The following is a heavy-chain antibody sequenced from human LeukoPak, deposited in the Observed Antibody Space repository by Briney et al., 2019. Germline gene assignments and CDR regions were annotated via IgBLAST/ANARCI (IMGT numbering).Heavy chain of an antibody. D-gene: IGHD5-24*01. CDR3: ARGLEMEYYYYMDV. CDR2: IKQDGSEK. J-gene: IGHJ6*03. CDR1: RFAFGSFW. Sequence: GGSLRLSCAASRFAFGSFWMSWVRQAPGKGLEWVANIKQDGSEKYYVDSVKGRFTVSRDNAKNSLYLQMNSLRAEDTAVYYCARGLEMEYYYYMDVWGKGTTVTVSS. V-gene: IGHV3-7*04.